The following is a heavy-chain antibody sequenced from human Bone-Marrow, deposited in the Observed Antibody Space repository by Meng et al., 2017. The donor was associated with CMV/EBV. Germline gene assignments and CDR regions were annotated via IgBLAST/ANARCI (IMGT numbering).Heavy chain of an antibody. V-gene: IGHV3-21*01. CDR1: GFTFSSYT. Sequence: GGSLRLSCAASGFTFSSYTMNWVRQAPGKGLEWVSSISSSSDYIYYADSLKGRFTISRDNAKNSLYLQMNSLRAEDTAVYYCAREGYSSGWFPDCWGQGTLVTVSS. J-gene: IGHJ4*02. CDR3: AREGYSSGWFPDC. D-gene: IGHD6-19*01. CDR2: ISSSSDYI.